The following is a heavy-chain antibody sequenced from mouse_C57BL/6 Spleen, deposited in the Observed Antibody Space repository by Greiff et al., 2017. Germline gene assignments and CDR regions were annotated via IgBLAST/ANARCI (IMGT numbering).Heavy chain of an antibody. V-gene: IGHV2-5*01. CDR2: IWRGGGT. J-gene: IGHJ1*03. Sequence: VKLQESGPGLVQPSQSLSITCTVSGFSLTSYGVHWVRQSPGKGLEWLGVIWRGGGTDYNAAFMSRLSITKDNSKSQVFFKMNSLQADDTAIYYCAKNFNYGSSFWYFDVWGTGTTVTVSS. CDR3: AKNFNYGSSFWYFDV. D-gene: IGHD1-1*01. CDR1: GFSLTSYG.